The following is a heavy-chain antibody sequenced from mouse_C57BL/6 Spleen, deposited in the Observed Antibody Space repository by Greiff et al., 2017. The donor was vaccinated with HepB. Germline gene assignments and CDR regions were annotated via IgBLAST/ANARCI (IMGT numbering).Heavy chain of an antibody. CDR3: ARSGTAQATFAY. CDR2: IYPSDSET. Sequence: VQLQQPGAELVRPGSSVKLSCKASGYTFTSYWMDWVKQRPGQGLEWIGNIYPSDSETHYNQKFKDKATLTVDKSSSTAYMQLSSLTSEDSAVYYCARSGTAQATFAYWGQGTLVTVSA. CDR1: GYTFTSYW. D-gene: IGHD3-2*02. V-gene: IGHV1-61*01. J-gene: IGHJ3*01.